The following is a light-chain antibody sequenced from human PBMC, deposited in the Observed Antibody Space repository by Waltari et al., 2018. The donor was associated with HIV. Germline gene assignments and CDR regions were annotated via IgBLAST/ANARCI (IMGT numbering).Light chain of an antibody. J-gene: IGLJ2*01. CDR2: KNN. CDR3: GAWDDNLRGV. V-gene: IGLV1-47*01. CDR1: DSNLGSHY. Sequence: QAVLTQTPSASASPGQKITISCSGRDSNLGSHYVYWYHQFPGRAPKLLLYKNNQRSSGVPDRFSGSKSGTSASLTISGLRSEDEGTYFCGAWDDNLRGVFGGGTRVTVL.